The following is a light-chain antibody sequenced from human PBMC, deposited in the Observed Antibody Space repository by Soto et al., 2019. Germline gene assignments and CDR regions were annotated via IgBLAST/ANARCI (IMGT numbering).Light chain of an antibody. V-gene: IGKV1-9*01. J-gene: IGKJ1*01. CDR2: ETS. Sequence: IQLTQSPSSLSASVGDRVTITCRASQGIDSYLAWYQQRPGKVPQLLIYETSILQSGVSSRFSGSGSGTDFTLTISRLEPEDVAVYYCQQYGSSPKTLGQGTKVDIK. CDR1: QGIDSY. CDR3: QQYGSSPKT.